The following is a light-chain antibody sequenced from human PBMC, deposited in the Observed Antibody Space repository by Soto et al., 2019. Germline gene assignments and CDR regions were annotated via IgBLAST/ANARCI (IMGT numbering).Light chain of an antibody. J-gene: IGKJ4*02. CDR1: RSISTY. CDR2: EAL. CDR3: QQRNNWPLT. V-gene: IGKV3-11*01. Sequence: ETVLTQSPATLSLSPGESATLSCRASRSISTYLAWYQQKPGQAPKLLIYEALNRATGIPARVSGSGSGTDFTLTISSLEPEDFAVYYCQQRNNWPLTFGGGTKVDIK.